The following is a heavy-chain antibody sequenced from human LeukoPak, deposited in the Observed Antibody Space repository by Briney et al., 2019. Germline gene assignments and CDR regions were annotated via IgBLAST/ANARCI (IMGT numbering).Heavy chain of an antibody. V-gene: IGHV4-59*12. Sequence: SETLSLTCTVSGDSITTYYWSWIRQPPGKGLEWIGYIYHSGSTKYNPSLKSRVTISVDTSKNQFSLKLSSVTAADTAVYYCARGGPYSSGWYANWFDPWGQGTLVTVSS. D-gene: IGHD6-19*01. CDR1: GDSITTYY. CDR2: IYHSGST. J-gene: IGHJ5*02. CDR3: ARGGPYSSGWYANWFDP.